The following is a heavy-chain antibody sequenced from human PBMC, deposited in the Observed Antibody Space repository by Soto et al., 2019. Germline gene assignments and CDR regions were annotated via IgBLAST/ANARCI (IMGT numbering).Heavy chain of an antibody. CDR2: IHNYGDRNPGAT. J-gene: IGHJ5*02. CDR3: ARDFGRPLLDT. D-gene: IGHD3-10*01. Sequence: EVQLEESGGGLIHPGGSLSLSCVGFGFDVSSHHMSWVRQAPGGGLECVALIHNYGDRNPGATFYADPLKGRFTIFRETSKNTVSLQMGGLRAVDSARYFCARDFGRPLLDTWGQVIQVTVAS. V-gene: IGHV3-53*02. CDR1: GFDVSSHH.